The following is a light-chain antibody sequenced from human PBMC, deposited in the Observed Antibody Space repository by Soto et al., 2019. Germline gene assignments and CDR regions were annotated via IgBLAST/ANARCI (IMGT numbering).Light chain of an antibody. CDR1: QSVSNKY. CDR3: QQYGRSHLT. J-gene: IGKJ4*01. Sequence: EIVLTQSPGTLSLSPGERATLSCRASQSVSNKYLAWYQQKLGQAPRLLIYGASGRATGIPDRFSGSGSGKDFTLTNSSLEPEDFAVFYSQQYGRSHLTFGGGTKVEIK. CDR2: GAS. V-gene: IGKV3-20*01.